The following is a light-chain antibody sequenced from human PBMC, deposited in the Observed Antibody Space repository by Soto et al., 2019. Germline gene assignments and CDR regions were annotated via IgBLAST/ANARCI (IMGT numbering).Light chain of an antibody. CDR1: SSNIGAGYD. Sequence: QAVVTQPPSVSGAPGQRVTISCTGSSSNIGAGYDVHWYQQLPGTAPKLLIYDNSNRPSGVPDRFSGSKSGTSASLAITGLQAEDEADYYCQSYDTSLSAYVLFGGGTQLTVL. J-gene: IGLJ2*01. CDR3: QSYDTSLSAYVL. CDR2: DNS. V-gene: IGLV1-40*01.